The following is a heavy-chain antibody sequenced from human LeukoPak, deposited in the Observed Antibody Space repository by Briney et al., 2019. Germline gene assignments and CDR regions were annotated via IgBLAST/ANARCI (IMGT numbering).Heavy chain of an antibody. CDR1: GFTFSNAW. V-gene: IGHV3-15*01. Sequence: GSLTLSCAASGFTFSNAWMSRLRQAPGKGLEWVVRIRRKTDGCTTDHAAPVKSRFNISRDDLKITLHLQMNSLKTEDTVVYYCGTDLDYSGYFDLWGRGVLVTVSS. J-gene: IGHJ2*01. CDR2: IRRKTDGCTT. CDR3: GTDLDYSGYFDL. D-gene: IGHD2-15*01.